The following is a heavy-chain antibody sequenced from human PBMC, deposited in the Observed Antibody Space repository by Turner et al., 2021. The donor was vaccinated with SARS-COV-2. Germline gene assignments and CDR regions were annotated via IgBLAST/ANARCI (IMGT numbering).Heavy chain of an antibody. Sequence: QVQLVQSGAEVKKPGASVMVSCKASGYTFTGYYILWVRQAPGQGLEWMGWINPNSGGTNYAQKFQGRVTMTRDTSISTAYMELTRLRSDDTAVYYCARVTSLSYYFDYWGQGTLVTVSS. CDR3: ARVTSLSYYFDY. CDR2: INPNSGGT. V-gene: IGHV1-2*02. J-gene: IGHJ4*02. CDR1: GYTFTGYY.